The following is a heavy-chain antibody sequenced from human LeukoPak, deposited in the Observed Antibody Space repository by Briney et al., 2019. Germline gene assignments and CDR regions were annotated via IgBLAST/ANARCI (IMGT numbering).Heavy chain of an antibody. J-gene: IGHJ4*01. CDR1: GFTFSSYW. CDR3: ARMVVNSDRYLDY. D-gene: IGHD2-15*01. CDR2: VSGTSIYT. Sequence: GGSLRLSCAASGFTFSSYWMSWVRQAPGKGLEWVSYVSGTSIYTNYADSVKGRFTISRDNAKNSLWLQMNSLRAEDTAVYYCARMVVNSDRYLDYWGHGNLGSVSS. V-gene: IGHV3-11*03.